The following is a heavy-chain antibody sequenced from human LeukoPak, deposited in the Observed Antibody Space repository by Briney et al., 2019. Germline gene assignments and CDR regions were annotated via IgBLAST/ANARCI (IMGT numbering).Heavy chain of an antibody. J-gene: IGHJ3*02. CDR3: AKDKGGGYGNDGFDI. CDR2: IWYDGSNK. CDR1: GFTFSNYG. D-gene: IGHD3-16*01. V-gene: IGHV3-30*02. Sequence: GSLRLSCAASGFTFSNYGMHWVRQAPGKGLEWVAVIWYDGSNKYYADSVKGRFTISRDNSKNTLYLQMNSLRAEDTAVYYCAKDKGGGYGNDGFDIWGRGTMVTVSS.